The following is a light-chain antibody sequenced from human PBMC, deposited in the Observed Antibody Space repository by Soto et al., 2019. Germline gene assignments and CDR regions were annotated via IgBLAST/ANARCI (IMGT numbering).Light chain of an antibody. J-gene: IGLJ2*01. V-gene: IGLV1-40*01. Sequence: QSVLTQPPSVSGAPGQRVTISCTGSSSNIGAGYDVHWYQQLPGTAPKLLIYGNSNRPSGVPDRFSGSKSGTSASLAITGLQAEDEADYYCQSYDSSLSVVVFGGATNFTVL. CDR3: QSYDSSLSVVV. CDR1: SSNIGAGYD. CDR2: GNS.